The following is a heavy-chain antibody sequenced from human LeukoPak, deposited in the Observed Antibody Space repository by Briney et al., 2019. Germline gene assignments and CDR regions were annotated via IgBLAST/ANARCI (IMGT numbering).Heavy chain of an antibody. D-gene: IGHD1-26*01. CDR1: GDTFSSNSAA. Sequence: SQTLSLTCAISGDTFSSNSAAWHWIRQSPSRGLEWLGRTYYRCKWYNDYAVSVKSRITINPDTTKNQFSLQLNSVTPEDTAVYYCARDGRVGAFDYWGQGTLVTVSS. CDR3: ARDGRVGAFDY. J-gene: IGHJ4*02. V-gene: IGHV6-1*01. CDR2: TYYRCKWYN.